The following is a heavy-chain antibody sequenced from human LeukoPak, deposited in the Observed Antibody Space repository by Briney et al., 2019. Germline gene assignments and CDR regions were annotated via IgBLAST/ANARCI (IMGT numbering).Heavy chain of an antibody. CDR3: AKDYSSGWYLDY. D-gene: IGHD6-19*01. CDR2: ISGSGGST. V-gene: IGHV3-23*01. Sequence: GSLRLSRSASGFTFSSYAMSLVRQAPGKGVEWVSAISGSGGSTYYADSVKGRFTISRDNSKNTLYLQMNSLRAEDTAVYYCAKDYSSGWYLDYWGQGTLVTVSS. CDR1: GFTFSSYA. J-gene: IGHJ4*02.